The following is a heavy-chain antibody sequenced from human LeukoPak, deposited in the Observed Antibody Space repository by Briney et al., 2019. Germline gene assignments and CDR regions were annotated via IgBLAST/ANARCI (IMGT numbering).Heavy chain of an antibody. D-gene: IGHD5-12*01. CDR3: ARDEDSGYDRGMDV. J-gene: IGHJ6*02. V-gene: IGHV4-59*06. CDR1: GGSISSYY. CDR2: IYYSGST. Sequence: SETLSLTCTVAGGSISSYYWSWIRQHPGKGLEWIGYIYYSGSTYYNPSLKSRVTISVDTSKNQFSLKLSSVTAADTAVYYCARDEDSGYDRGMDVWGQGTTVTVSS.